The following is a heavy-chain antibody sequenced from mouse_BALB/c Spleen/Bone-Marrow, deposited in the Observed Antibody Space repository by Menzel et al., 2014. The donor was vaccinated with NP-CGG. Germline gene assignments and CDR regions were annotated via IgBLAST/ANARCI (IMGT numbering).Heavy chain of an antibody. J-gene: IGHJ1*01. Sequence: EVKLVESGGGLVQPGVFLRLSCATSGSTLTDYYMSWVRQPPGKALERLGFTRNKAKGYTTESSASVKGRFIISRDNSQSILYLQMNTRRAEDSATYYCARDINYGNYWYFDVWGAGTTVTVSS. V-gene: IGHV7-3*02. CDR2: TRNKAKGYTT. CDR1: GSTLTDYY. CDR3: ARDINYGNYWYFDV. D-gene: IGHD2-1*01.